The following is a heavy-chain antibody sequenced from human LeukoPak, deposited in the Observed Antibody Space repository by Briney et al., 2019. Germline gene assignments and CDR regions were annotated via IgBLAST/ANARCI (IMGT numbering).Heavy chain of an antibody. J-gene: IGHJ6*02. Sequence: ASVKVSCKASGYTITGYYMHWVRQAPGQGLEWMGIINPSGGSTSYAQKFQGRVTMTRDTSTSTVYMELSSLRSEDTAVYYCARDLREGMQLWLQAYYYYGMDVWGQGTTVTVSS. CDR1: GYTITGYY. V-gene: IGHV1-46*01. CDR3: ARDLREGMQLWLQAYYYYGMDV. CDR2: INPSGGST. D-gene: IGHD5-18*01.